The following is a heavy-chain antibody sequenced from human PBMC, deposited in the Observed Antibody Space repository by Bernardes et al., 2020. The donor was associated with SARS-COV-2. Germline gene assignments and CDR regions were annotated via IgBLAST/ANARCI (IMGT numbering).Heavy chain of an antibody. J-gene: IGHJ1*01. CDR3: ARPRLRGGSYSEYFQH. CDR1: GYSFTSYW. CDR2: IYPGDSDT. D-gene: IGHD1-26*01. Sequence: ESLKISCKGSGYSFTSYWIGWVRQMPGKGLEWMGIIYPGDSDTRYSSSFQGQVTISADKSISTAYLQWSSLKASDTAMYYCARPRLRGGSYSEYFQHWGQGTLVTVSS. V-gene: IGHV5-51*01.